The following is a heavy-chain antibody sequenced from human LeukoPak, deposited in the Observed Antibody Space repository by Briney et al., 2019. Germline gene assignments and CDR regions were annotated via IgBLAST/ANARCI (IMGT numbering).Heavy chain of an antibody. D-gene: IGHD6-19*01. CDR3: ARDAGIAVAGTVGHFDY. V-gene: IGHV3-7*01. CDR1: GFTFSRYW. Sequence: GRSLRLSCAASGFTFSRYWMSWVRQAPGKGLEWVANIKEDGGQIHYVDSVMGRFTISRDNAKSSLYLQMNSLRAEDTAEYYCARDAGIAVAGTVGHFDYWGQGALVTVSS. J-gene: IGHJ4*02. CDR2: IKEDGGQI.